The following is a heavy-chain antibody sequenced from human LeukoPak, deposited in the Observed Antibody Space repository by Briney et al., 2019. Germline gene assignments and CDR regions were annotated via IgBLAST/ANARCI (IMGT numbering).Heavy chain of an antibody. V-gene: IGHV3-21*01. CDR1: GFTFSTYT. D-gene: IGHD4-11*01. Sequence: GGSLRLSCAASGFTFSTYTMNWVRQAPGKGLEWVSFISSSSRYIYYADSVKGRFTISRDNAKNSLYLQMNSLRAEDTAVYYCARDGTTRGDYWGQGTLVAVSS. CDR2: ISSSSRYI. CDR3: ARDGTTRGDY. J-gene: IGHJ4*02.